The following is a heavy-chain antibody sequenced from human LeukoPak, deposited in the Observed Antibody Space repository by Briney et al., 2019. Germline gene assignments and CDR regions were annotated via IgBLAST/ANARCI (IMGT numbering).Heavy chain of an antibody. CDR3: ARAPPYYYDSSGATYDAFDI. CDR2: IIPIFGTA. J-gene: IGHJ3*02. V-gene: IGHV1-69*13. D-gene: IGHD3-22*01. CDR1: GGTFSSYA. Sequence: ASVKVSCKASGGTFSSYAISWVRQAPGQGLEWMGGIIPIFGTANYAQKFQGRVTITADESTSTAYMELSSLRSDDTAVYYCARAPPYYYDSSGATYDAFDIWGQGTMVIVSS.